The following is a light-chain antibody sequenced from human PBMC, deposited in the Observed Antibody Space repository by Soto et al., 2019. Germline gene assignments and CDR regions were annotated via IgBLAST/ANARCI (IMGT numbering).Light chain of an antibody. V-gene: IGKV3-15*01. Sequence: ILMTQSQATLSVSPVERATLSCRASQRVSNNLAWYQQKPGQAPRLLIYDESTKATGIPARFSGSGSGTEFTLTISGLQSEDFAVYYCQQYNNWPPWTFGQGTKVEIK. CDR2: DES. J-gene: IGKJ1*01. CDR3: QQYNNWPPWT. CDR1: QRVSNN.